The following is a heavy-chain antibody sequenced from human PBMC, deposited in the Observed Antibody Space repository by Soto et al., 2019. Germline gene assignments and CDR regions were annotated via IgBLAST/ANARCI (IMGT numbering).Heavy chain of an antibody. CDR3: ARDLYYYDSSGYYYYFDY. CDR2: MYCSGST. D-gene: IGHD3-22*01. CDR1: GDSVSNGNYY. Sequence: SETLSLTCTVSGDSVSNGNYYWSWIRQPPEKGLEWIGYMYCSGSTNYNPSLESRVTISVDTSKNQFSLKLSSVSAADTAVYYCARDLYYYDSSGYYYYFDYWGQGTLVTVSS. V-gene: IGHV4-61*01. J-gene: IGHJ4*02.